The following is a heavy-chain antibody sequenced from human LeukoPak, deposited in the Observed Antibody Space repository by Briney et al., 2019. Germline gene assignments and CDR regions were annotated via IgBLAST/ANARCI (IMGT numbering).Heavy chain of an antibody. V-gene: IGHV3-66*01. D-gene: IGHD5-24*01. CDR2: IYTGGGT. J-gene: IGHJ4*02. Sequence: GGSLRLSCAASGFTGSSKYMHWVRQAPGKGMEWVSTIYTGGGTYYAASVRDRFSISRDNSKNSLYLQMNSLRAEDTAVYYCARGFQDENGYKNYFDSWGQGTLVTVSS. CDR1: GFTGSSKY. CDR3: ARGFQDENGYKNYFDS.